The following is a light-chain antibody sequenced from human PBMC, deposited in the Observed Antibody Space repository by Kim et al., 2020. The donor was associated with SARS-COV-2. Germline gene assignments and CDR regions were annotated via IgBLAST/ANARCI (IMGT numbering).Light chain of an antibody. J-gene: IGKJ1*01. V-gene: IGKV1-39*01. CDR2: AAS. CDR1: QSISSY. CDR3: QQSYSTPRT. Sequence: ASVGDRVTITCRASQSISSYLNWYQQKPGKAPKLLIYAASSLQSGVPSRFSGSGSGTNFTLTISSLQPEDFATYYCQQSYSTPRTFGQGTKVDIK.